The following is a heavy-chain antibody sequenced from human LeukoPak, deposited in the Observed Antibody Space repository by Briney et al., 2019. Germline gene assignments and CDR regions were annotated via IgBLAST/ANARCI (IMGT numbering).Heavy chain of an antibody. CDR3: ARGGYYGSGNDFRFDP. D-gene: IGHD3-10*01. CDR1: GGSINNYTYY. V-gene: IGHV4-39*07. J-gene: IGHJ5*02. CDR2: IYYSGSA. Sequence: SETLSLTCTVSGGSINNYTYYWGWIRQPPRKGLEWIGTIYYSGSAFHNPSLKSRVTISVETSKNQFSLKLKSVTAADTAVYYCARGGYYGSGNDFRFDPWGQGTLVTVSS.